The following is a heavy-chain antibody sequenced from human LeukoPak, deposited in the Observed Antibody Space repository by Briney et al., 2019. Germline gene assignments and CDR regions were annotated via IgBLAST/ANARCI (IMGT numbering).Heavy chain of an antibody. V-gene: IGHV3-53*01. CDR3: ARGDGYNYWEY. Sequence: GGSLRLSCAASGFPVSSNYMSWVSQAPGKGLEWVSVFYIDSSTYYADSVKGRFTISRDNSKNTRYLQMNSLRAEDTAVYYCARGDGYNYWEYWGQGTLVTVSS. CDR1: GFPVSSNY. J-gene: IGHJ4*02. D-gene: IGHD5-24*01. CDR2: FYIDSST.